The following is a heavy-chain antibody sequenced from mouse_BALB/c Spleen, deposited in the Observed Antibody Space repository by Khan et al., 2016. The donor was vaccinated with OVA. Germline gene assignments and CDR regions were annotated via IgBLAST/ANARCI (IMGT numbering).Heavy chain of an antibody. V-gene: IGHV3-2*02. Sequence: EVQLQESGPGLVKPSQSLSLTCTVTGYSFTTDYVWNWIRQFPGNKLEWMGYISYSGNTKYNPSLKSRISITRDTSKNQFFLQLKSVTTEDTARYYCARVYGGDFDYWGQGTTLTVSS. CDR2: ISYSGNT. J-gene: IGHJ2*01. CDR1: GYSFTTDYV. D-gene: IGHD1-1*01. CDR3: ARVYGGDFDY.